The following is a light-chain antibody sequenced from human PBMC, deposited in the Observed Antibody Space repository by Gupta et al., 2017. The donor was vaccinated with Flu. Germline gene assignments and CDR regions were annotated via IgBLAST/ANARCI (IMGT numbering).Light chain of an antibody. Sequence: SALTQPASVSGSPGQSMTILCTGTSSDVGDYKNVSWYQQHPGKAPKLMIYDVTYRPSGVSNRFSGSKSGTTASLTISGLQAEDEADYFCSSYKNIHTLQVIFGGGTRLTVL. CDR2: DVT. CDR3: SSYKNIHTLQVI. CDR1: SSDVGDYKN. J-gene: IGLJ2*01. V-gene: IGLV2-14*03.